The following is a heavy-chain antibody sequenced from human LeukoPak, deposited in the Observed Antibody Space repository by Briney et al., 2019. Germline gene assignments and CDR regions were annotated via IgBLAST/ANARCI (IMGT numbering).Heavy chain of an antibody. V-gene: IGHV3-64D*06. CDR3: VKAAGSWYGYFDY. CDR2: ISDNEGNT. Sequence: PGGSLRLSCSASGFTFSNYAIHWVRQAPGKGLEYVSTISDNEGNTNYADSVKGRFTISRDNSKNTLYLQMSSLRPEDTAVYYCVKAAGSWYGYFDYWGQGTLVTVSS. CDR1: GFTFSNYA. D-gene: IGHD6-13*01. J-gene: IGHJ4*02.